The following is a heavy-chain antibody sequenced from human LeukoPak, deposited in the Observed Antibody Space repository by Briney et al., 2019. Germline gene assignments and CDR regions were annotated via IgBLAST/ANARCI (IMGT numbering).Heavy chain of an antibody. CDR2: IYYSGST. J-gene: IGHJ5*02. V-gene: IGHV4-30-4*01. CDR1: GGSISSGDYY. CDR3: ARENSSGWSLNWFDP. D-gene: IGHD6-19*01. Sequence: SETLSLTCTVSGGSISSGDYYWSWIRQPPGKGLEWIGYIYYSGSTYYNPSLKSRVTISVDTSKNQFSLKLSSVTAADTAVYYCARENSSGWSLNWFDPWGQGTLVTVSS.